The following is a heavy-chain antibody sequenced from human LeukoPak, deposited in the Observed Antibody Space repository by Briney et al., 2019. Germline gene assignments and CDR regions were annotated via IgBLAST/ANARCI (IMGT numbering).Heavy chain of an antibody. CDR1: GGTFSSYA. Sequence: SVKVSCKASGGTFSSYAISWVRQAPGQGLEWMGGIIPIFGTANYAQKFQGRVTITTDESTSTAYMELSSLRSEDTAVYYCAKGVYAPTYYYYYMDVWGKGTTVTVSS. CDR2: IIPIFGTA. CDR3: AKGVYAPTYYYYYMDV. V-gene: IGHV1-69*05. J-gene: IGHJ6*03. D-gene: IGHD2-8*01.